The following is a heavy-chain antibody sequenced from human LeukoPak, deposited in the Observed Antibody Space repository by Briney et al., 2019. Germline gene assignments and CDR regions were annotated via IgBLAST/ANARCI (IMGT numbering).Heavy chain of an antibody. CDR1: GGTFSSYA. CDR3: ARAAVMTTVTTSFEH. V-gene: IGHV1-69*13. D-gene: IGHD4-17*01. CDR2: IIPIFGTA. J-gene: IGHJ1*01. Sequence: ASVKVSCKASGGTFSSYAISWVRQAPGQGLEWMGGIIPIFGTANYAQKFQGRVTITADESTSTAYMELSSLRSEDTAVYYCARAAVMTTVTTSFEHRGQGTLVTVSS.